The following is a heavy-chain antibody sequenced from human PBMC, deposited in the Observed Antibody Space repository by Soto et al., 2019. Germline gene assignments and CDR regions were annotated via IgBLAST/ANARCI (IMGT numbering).Heavy chain of an antibody. CDR1: GGSVSSVNYY. J-gene: IGHJ5*02. CDR3: ARVIGQLGHCFDP. V-gene: IGHV4-61*01. CDR2: IYASVST. D-gene: IGHD6-6*01. Sequence: SETLSLTCSVSGGSVSSVNYYCTWIRQPPGKGLEWLGNIYASVSTNYNPSLKSRVTISADTSKNKFSLKLPSVTAADSAVYFCARVIGQLGHCFDPLGQGPFVT.